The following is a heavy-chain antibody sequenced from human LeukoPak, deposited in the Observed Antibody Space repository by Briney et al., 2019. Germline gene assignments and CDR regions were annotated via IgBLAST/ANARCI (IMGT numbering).Heavy chain of an antibody. V-gene: IGHV1-69*13. D-gene: IGHD4-11*01. CDR2: IIPIFGTA. Sequence: GASVKVSCKASGGTFSSYALSWVRQAPGQGLEWMGGIIPIFGTANYAQKFQGRVTITADESTSTAYMELSSLRSEDTAVYFCARGHDYITLPPHYYYGLDVWGQGTTVTVSS. CDR3: ARGHDYITLPPHYYYGLDV. CDR1: GGTFSSYA. J-gene: IGHJ6*02.